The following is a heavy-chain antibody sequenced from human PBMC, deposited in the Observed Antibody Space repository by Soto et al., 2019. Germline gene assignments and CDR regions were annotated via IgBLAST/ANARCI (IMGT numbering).Heavy chain of an antibody. D-gene: IGHD3-16*01. J-gene: IGHJ4*02. CDR2: ISGSGGST. Sequence: GGSLSLSCAASGFTFSSYAMSWVRQAPGKGLEWVSAISGSGGSTYYADSVKGRFTISRDNSKNTLYLQMNSLRAEDTAVYYCAKIFYASPLKHPFDYWGQGTLVTVTS. CDR3: AKIFYASPLKHPFDY. CDR1: GFTFSSYA. V-gene: IGHV3-23*01.